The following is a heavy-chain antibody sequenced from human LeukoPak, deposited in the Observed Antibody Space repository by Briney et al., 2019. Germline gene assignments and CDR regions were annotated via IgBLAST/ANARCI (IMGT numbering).Heavy chain of an antibody. D-gene: IGHD4-17*01. Sequence: GGSLRLSCEASGFTFSDYAMSWVRQAPGKGLEWVSSIDGGGGDPWYANSAKGRFTVSRDNSGNTLYPQMTALRAEDTAVYYCAARRPHYGDYVYWGLGTLVTVSS. J-gene: IGHJ4*02. CDR1: GFTFSDYA. CDR2: IDGGGGDP. CDR3: AARRPHYGDYVY. V-gene: IGHV3-23*01.